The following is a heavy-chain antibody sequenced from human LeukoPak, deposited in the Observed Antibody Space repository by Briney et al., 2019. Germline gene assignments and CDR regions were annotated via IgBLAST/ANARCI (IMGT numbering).Heavy chain of an antibody. Sequence: ASVTVSCKAPGDTFTSNAVSWVRQAPGQGLECMGRIIPILRTAEYAQKFQGRLTITADRSTSTAYMELTSLRSEDTAVYYCARGKGFVGHFDFWGQGTLVTVSS. CDR3: ARGKGFVGHFDF. D-gene: IGHD3-3*01. J-gene: IGHJ4*02. CDR2: IIPILRTA. CDR1: GDTFTSNA. V-gene: IGHV1-69*04.